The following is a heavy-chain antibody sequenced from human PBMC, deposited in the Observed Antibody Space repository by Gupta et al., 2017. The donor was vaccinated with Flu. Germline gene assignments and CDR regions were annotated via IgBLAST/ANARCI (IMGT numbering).Heavy chain of an antibody. CDR1: GFTFSSYS. CDR3: ARGNLGDWAY. J-gene: IGHJ4*02. D-gene: IGHD4-23*01. CDR2: LDSTSTYI. Sequence: EVQLVESGGGLVKPGGSLQLSCTASGFTFSSYSMVWVRQATGKGLEWVSSLDSTSTYIYYAESVKGRFTISRDNAKNSLYLQMNSLTAEDTAVYYCARGNLGDWAYWGQGTLVTVSS. V-gene: IGHV3-21*01.